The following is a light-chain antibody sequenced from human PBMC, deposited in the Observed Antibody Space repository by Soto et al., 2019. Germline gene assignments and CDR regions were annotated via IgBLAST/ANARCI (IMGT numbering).Light chain of an antibody. V-gene: IGLV1-40*01. CDR1: SSNIGASYH. CDR2: GNS. CDR3: QSYDSSLSGSV. J-gene: IGLJ3*02. Sequence: QLVLTQPPSVSGAPGQRVTISCTGTSSNIGASYHVHWYQQLPGTAPKLLIYGNSNRPSGVPDRFSGSKSGTSASLVITGLQAEDEADYYCQSYDSSLSGSVFGGGTKLTVL.